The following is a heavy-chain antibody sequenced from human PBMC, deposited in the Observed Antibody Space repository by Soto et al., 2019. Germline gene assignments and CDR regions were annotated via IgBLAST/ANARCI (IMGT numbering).Heavy chain of an antibody. J-gene: IGHJ4*02. D-gene: IGHD3-10*01. CDR3: ASSGPHSGSFTFDY. V-gene: IGHV4-31*03. CDR2: IYYSGST. Sequence: PSETQSLTCPVSGGSISSGGYYWSWIRQHPGKGLEWIGYIYYSGSTYYNPSLKSRVTISVDTSKNQFSLKLSSVTAADTAVYYCASSGPHSGSFTFDYWGQGTLVTVSS. CDR1: GGSISSGGYY.